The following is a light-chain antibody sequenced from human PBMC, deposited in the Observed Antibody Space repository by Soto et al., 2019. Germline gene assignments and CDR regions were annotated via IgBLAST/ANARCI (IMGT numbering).Light chain of an antibody. CDR2: GAS. CDR1: QSVSSNY. V-gene: IGKV3-20*01. Sequence: EIVLTQSPGTLSLSPGERATLSCRASQSVSSNYITWYQQKPGQAPRRLIFGASSRATGIPDRFSGSGSATDFTLTISRLEPEDFAVYYCQQYGSSPSTFGQGTKVEIK. J-gene: IGKJ1*01. CDR3: QQYGSSPST.